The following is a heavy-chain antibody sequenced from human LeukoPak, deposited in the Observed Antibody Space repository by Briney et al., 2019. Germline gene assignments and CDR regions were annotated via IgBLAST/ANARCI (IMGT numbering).Heavy chain of an antibody. CDR2: IYHSGST. Sequence: SGTLSLTCAVSGGSISSGGYSWSWIRQPPGKGLEWIGYIYHSGSTYYNPSLKSRVTISVDRSKNQFSLKLSSVTAADTAVYYCARGRSYGYWSGSFDYWGQGTLVTVSS. D-gene: IGHD5-18*01. V-gene: IGHV4-30-2*01. CDR1: GGSISSGGYS. CDR3: ARGRSYGYWSGSFDY. J-gene: IGHJ4*02.